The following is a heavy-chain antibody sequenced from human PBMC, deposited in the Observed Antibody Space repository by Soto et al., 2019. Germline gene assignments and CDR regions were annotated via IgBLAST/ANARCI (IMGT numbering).Heavy chain of an antibody. J-gene: IGHJ4*02. Sequence: SETLSLTCTFSGGPISSSSYYWGWIRQPPGKGLEWIGSIYYSGSTYYNPSLKSRVTISVDTSKNQFSLKLSSVTAADTAVYYCAKLQDFEWLSYDYWGQGTLVTVSS. CDR3: AKLQDFEWLSYDY. D-gene: IGHD3-9*01. V-gene: IGHV4-39*01. CDR2: IYYSGST. CDR1: GGPISSSSYY.